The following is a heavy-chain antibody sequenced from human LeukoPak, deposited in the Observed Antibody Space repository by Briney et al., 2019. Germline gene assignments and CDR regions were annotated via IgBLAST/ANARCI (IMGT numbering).Heavy chain of an antibody. CDR3: ARRASTVVTFNDY. D-gene: IGHD4-23*01. Sequence: SETLSLTCTVSGGSISSSSYYWGWIRQPPGKGLERIGSIYYSGITYYNPSLKSRVIISVDTSKNQFSLKLSSVTAADTAMYYCARRASTVVTFNDYWGQGTLVTVSS. V-gene: IGHV4-39*01. J-gene: IGHJ4*02. CDR1: GGSISSSSYY. CDR2: IYYSGIT.